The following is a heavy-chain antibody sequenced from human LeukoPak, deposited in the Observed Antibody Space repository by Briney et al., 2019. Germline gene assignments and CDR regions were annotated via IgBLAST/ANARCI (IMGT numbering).Heavy chain of an antibody. D-gene: IGHD3-22*01. V-gene: IGHV1-2*02. CDR1: GYTFTGYY. CDR3: ARGWHYDVSALPPFDI. CDR2: INSNTAGT. J-gene: IGHJ3*02. Sequence: GASVKVSCKASGYTFTGYYLHWVRQAPGQGLEWMGWINSNTAGTNYAQKFQGRVSMTRDTSIGTVYMELTRLRSDDTAVFYCARGWHYDVSALPPFDIWGQGTMVTVSS.